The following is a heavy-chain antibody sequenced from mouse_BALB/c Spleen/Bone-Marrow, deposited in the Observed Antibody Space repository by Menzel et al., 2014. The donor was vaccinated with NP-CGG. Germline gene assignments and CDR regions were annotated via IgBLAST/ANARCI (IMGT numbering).Heavy chain of an antibody. D-gene: IGHD4-1*01. CDR2: ISSGSSPI. CDR1: GFTFSSFG. CDR3: TRGGNWEDFDY. Sequence: VQLKESGGGLVQPGGSRKLSCAASGFTFSSFGMHWVRQAPEKGLEWVAYISSGSSPIFYADTVKGRFTISRDNPKNTLSLQMTSLRSEDTAIYYCTRGGNWEDFDYWGQGTTLTVSS. J-gene: IGHJ2*01. V-gene: IGHV5-17*02.